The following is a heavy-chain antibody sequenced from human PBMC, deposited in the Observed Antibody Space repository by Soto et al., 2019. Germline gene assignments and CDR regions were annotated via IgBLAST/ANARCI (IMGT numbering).Heavy chain of an antibody. CDR1: GFTVTSNY. CDR3: ARDSGMIRGSYGVDV. Sequence: PVGSLRLSCAASGFTVTSNYMTWVRQAPGKGLEWVSVIYRSGATYYPDSVRGRFTASRDYSHNTLYLQMDSLRVGDTAVYYCARDSGMIRGSYGVDVWGPGTTVTVSS. D-gene: IGHD3-10*01. CDR2: IYRSGAT. V-gene: IGHV3-53*01. J-gene: IGHJ6*02.